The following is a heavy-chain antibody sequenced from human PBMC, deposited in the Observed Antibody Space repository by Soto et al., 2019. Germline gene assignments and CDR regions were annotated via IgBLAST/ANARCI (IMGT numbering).Heavy chain of an antibody. CDR2: IIPVFGTA. CDR3: ARDGRFYYYYGMYV. D-gene: IGHD1-26*01. V-gene: IGHV1-69*13. Sequence: SVKVSCKASGGTFSSYAISWVRQAPGQGLEWMGGIIPVFGTANYAQKFQGRVTITADESTSTAYMELSSLRSEDTAVYYCARDGRFYYYYGMYVWGQGTTVTVSS. J-gene: IGHJ6*02. CDR1: GGTFSSYA.